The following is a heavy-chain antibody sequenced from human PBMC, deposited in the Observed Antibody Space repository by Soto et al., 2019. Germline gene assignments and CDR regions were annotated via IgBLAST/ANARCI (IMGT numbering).Heavy chain of an antibody. Sequence: EVQLVESGGGLVQPGGSLKLSCAASGFTFSGSAMHWVRQASGKGLEWVGRIRSKANSYATAYAASVKGRFTISRDDSKNTAYLQMNSLKTEDTAVYYCTSGYSSSWPLMDVWGKGTTVTVSS. CDR3: TSGYSSSWPLMDV. D-gene: IGHD6-13*01. V-gene: IGHV3-73*01. CDR2: IRSKANSYAT. J-gene: IGHJ6*04. CDR1: GFTFSGSA.